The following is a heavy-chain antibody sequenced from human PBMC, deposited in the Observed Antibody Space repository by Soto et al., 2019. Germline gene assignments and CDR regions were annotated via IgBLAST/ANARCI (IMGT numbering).Heavy chain of an antibody. CDR1: GGTFSSYA. J-gene: IGHJ4*02. CDR2: IIPIFGTA. V-gene: IGHV1-69*13. D-gene: IGHD3-10*01. CDR3: ARVQRGSIGGGLDY. Sequence: AASVKVSCKASGGTFSSYAISWVRQAPGQGLEWMGGIIPIFGTANYAQKFQGRVTITADESTSTAYMELSSLRSEDMAVYYCARVQRGSIGGGLDYWGQGTLVTVSS.